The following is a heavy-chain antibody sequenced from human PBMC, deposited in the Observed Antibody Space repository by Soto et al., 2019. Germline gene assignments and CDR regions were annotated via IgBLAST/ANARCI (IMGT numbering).Heavy chain of an antibody. CDR2: MNPNSGNT. V-gene: IGHV1-8*01. J-gene: IGHJ5*02. CDR3: ARCMKYGAYSRWFDP. Sequence: QVQLVQSGAEVKKPGASVKVSCKASGYTFTSYDVNWVRQATGQGLEYLGWMNPNSGNTAYVQKFQGRVTMTWDTSTNTAYMELSSLRSEDTAVYFCARCMKYGAYSRWFDPWGQGTLVTVSS. CDR1: GYTFTSYD. D-gene: IGHD4-17*01.